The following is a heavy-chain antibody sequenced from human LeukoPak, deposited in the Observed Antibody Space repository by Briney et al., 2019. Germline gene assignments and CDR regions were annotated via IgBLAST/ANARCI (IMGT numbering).Heavy chain of an antibody. Sequence: PSETLSLTCTVSGGSISSFYWTWIRQPPGKGLEWIGFIYTRGSTDYSPSLKSRVTISVDTSKNQFSLTLSSVTAADTAVYYCARRSSSLSHYHYFYMDVWGKGTTVTVSS. CDR2: IYTRGST. J-gene: IGHJ6*03. V-gene: IGHV4-4*09. D-gene: IGHD6-6*01. CDR3: ARRSSSLSHYHYFYMDV. CDR1: GGSISSFY.